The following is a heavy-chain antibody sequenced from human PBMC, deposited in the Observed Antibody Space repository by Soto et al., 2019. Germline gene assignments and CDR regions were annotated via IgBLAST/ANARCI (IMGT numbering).Heavy chain of an antibody. J-gene: IGHJ6*02. V-gene: IGHV4-59*01. CDR2: ISSSGTI. D-gene: IGHD3-9*01. Sequence: PSETLSLPCSFSGGSIRDYFWTWIWQPLGKGLEWIGYISSSGTINYNSSLKSRVTISLDTSRNHFSLKLSSVTAADTAVYFCARDCKLVIQGNYYYYGMDVWGQGTTVT. CDR1: GGSIRDYF. CDR3: ARDCKLVIQGNYYYYGMDV.